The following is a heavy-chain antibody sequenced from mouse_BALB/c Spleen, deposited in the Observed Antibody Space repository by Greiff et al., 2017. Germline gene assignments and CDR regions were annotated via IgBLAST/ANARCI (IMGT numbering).Heavy chain of an antibody. J-gene: IGHJ3*01. D-gene: IGHD2-4*01. Sequence: EVQLQQSGAELVKPGASVKLSCTASGFNIKDTYMHWVKQRPEQGLEWIGRIDPANGNTKYDPKFQGKATITADTSSNTAYLQLSSLTSEDTAVYYCAYDYDLAWFAYWGQGTLVTVSA. CDR1: GFNIKDTY. CDR3: AYDYDLAWFAY. V-gene: IGHV14-3*02. CDR2: IDPANGNT.